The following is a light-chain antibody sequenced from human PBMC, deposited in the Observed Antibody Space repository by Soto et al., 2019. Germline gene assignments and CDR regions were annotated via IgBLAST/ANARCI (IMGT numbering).Light chain of an antibody. V-gene: IGLV2-14*01. CDR1: SSDVDGYNY. Sequence: QCALDQPASVSGTAGPSITIICTGTSSDVDGYNYVFWYQQHPGKAPKPIIYDVRKRPSGVFNRFSGSKSVNTASLTISGLQAEDEADYYCSSYSTICTYVFGTGTKVTVL. CDR2: DVR. J-gene: IGLJ1*01. CDR3: SSYSTICTYV.